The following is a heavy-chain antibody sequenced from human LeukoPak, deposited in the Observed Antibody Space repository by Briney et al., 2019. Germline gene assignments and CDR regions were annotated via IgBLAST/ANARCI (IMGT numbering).Heavy chain of an antibody. V-gene: IGHV1-46*01. J-gene: IGHJ4*02. D-gene: IGHD5-24*01. CDR3: ARAGRDGCKRD. CDR1: GYTFTIYY. Sequence: ASVKVSCKASGYTFTIYYIHWVRQAPGQGLEWMGIINPSAGSTSYAQKFQGRVTMTRDTSTSTVYMELSSLRSEDTAVYYCARAGRDGCKRDWGQGTLVTVSS. CDR2: INPSAGST.